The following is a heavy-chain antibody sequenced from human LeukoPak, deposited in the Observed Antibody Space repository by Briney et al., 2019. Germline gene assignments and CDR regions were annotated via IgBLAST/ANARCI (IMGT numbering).Heavy chain of an antibody. CDR3: ARGGSSGWSPIDY. D-gene: IGHD6-19*01. J-gene: IGHJ4*02. Sequence: SETLSLTCTVSGGSISSYYWSWIRQPPGKGLEWIGYIYYSGSTNYNPSLKSRVTISVDTPKNQFSLKLSSVTAADTAVYYCARGGSSGWSPIDYWGQGTLVTVSS. CDR2: IYYSGST. V-gene: IGHV4-59*01. CDR1: GGSISSYY.